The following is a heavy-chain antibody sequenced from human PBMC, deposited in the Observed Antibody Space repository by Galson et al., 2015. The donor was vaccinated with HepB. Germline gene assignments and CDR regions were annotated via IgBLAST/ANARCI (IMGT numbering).Heavy chain of an antibody. CDR1: GSSFTSYW. Sequence: QSGAEVTKPGESLKISCKGSGSSFTSYWIGWVHQMPGKGLEWMGIIYPGDSDTRYSPSFRGQVTISADKSISTAYLQWSSLKASDTAMYYCARHGGTAMVRSRAFDIWGQGTMVTVSS. D-gene: IGHD5-18*01. CDR2: IYPGDSDT. V-gene: IGHV5-51*07. CDR3: ARHGGTAMVRSRAFDI. J-gene: IGHJ3*02.